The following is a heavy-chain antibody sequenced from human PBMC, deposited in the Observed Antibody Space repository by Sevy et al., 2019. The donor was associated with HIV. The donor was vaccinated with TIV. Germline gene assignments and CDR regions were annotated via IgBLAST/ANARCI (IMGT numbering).Heavy chain of an antibody. D-gene: IGHD6-19*01. CDR3: AREGFTAVAGTDAFDI. J-gene: IGHJ3*02. CDR2: ISSSSSYI. Sequence: GGSLRLSCAASGFTFSSYSMNWVRQAPGKGLEWVSSISSSSSYIYYVDSVKGRFTISRDNAKNSLYLQMNSLRAEDTAVYYCAREGFTAVAGTDAFDIWGQGTMVTVSS. V-gene: IGHV3-21*01. CDR1: GFTFSSYS.